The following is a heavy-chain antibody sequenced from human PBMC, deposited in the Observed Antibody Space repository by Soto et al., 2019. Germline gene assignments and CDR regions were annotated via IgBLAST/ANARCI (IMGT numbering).Heavy chain of an antibody. CDR3: ARVWRRGWYFDL. CDR2: ISDSGRP. J-gene: IGHJ2*01. Sequence: QVQLQASGPGLVKPSETLSLTCTVSGGSMRSYYWSWIRQPPGKGLEWIGYISDSGRPTYNPSLKSRVTMSVDTAKNQLSLNLTSVTAADTAIFYCARVWRRGWYFDLWGRGTLVTVSS. CDR1: GGSMRSYY. D-gene: IGHD1-1*01. V-gene: IGHV4-59*01.